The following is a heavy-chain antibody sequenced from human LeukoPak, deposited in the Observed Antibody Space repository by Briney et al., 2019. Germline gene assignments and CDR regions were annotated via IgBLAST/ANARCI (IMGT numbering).Heavy chain of an antibody. D-gene: IGHD4/OR15-4a*01. J-gene: IGHJ4*01. Sequence: GASVKVSCKASGYTFTSYDINWVRQATGQGLEWMGWMNPNSGNTGYAQKFQGRVTMTRNTSISTAYMELSSLRSEDTAVYYCARARRCLVPDHDYLGQGTPVTVSS. V-gene: IGHV1-8*01. CDR2: MNPNSGNT. CDR1: GYTFTSYD. CDR3: ARARRCLVPDHDY.